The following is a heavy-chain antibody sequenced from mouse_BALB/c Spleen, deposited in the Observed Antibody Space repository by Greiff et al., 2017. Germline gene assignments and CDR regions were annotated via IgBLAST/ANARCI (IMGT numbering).Heavy chain of an antibody. J-gene: IGHJ4*01. V-gene: IGHV1-82*01. D-gene: IGHD2-4*01. CDR3: ARSVYYDYDLYYAMDY. CDR1: GYAFSSSW. Sequence: QVQLKESGPELVKPGASVKISCKASGYAFSSSWMNWVKQRPGQGLEWIGRIYPGDGDTNYNGKFKGKATLTADKSSSTAYMQLSSLTSVDSAVYFCARSVYYDYDLYYAMDYWGQGTSVTVSS. CDR2: IYPGDGDT.